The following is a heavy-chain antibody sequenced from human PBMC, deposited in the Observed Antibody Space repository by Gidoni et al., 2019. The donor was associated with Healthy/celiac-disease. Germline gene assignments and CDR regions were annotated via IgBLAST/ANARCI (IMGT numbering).Heavy chain of an antibody. Sequence: QVQLVQSGAEVKTPGASVKVSCKASGSTFARYYMHWVRQAPGQGLEWMGIINPSGGSTSYAQKFQGRVTMTRDTSTSTVYMELSSLRSEDTAVYYCARRIDDFWSGDWFDPWGQGTLVTVSS. J-gene: IGHJ5*02. D-gene: IGHD3-3*01. V-gene: IGHV1-46*03. CDR3: ARRIDDFWSGDWFDP. CDR1: GSTFARYY. CDR2: INPSGGST.